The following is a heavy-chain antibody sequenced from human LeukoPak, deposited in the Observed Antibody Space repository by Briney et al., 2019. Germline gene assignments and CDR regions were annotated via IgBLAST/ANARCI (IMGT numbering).Heavy chain of an antibody. CDR2: FDPEDGET. Sequence: ASVKVSCKVSGYTLTELSTHRVRQAPGKGLEWMGGFDPEDGETIYAQKFQGRVTMTEDTSTDTAYMELSSLRSEDTAVYYCATFRIAVAGTLDYWGQGTLVTVSS. J-gene: IGHJ4*02. D-gene: IGHD6-19*01. V-gene: IGHV1-24*01. CDR3: ATFRIAVAGTLDY. CDR1: GYTLTELS.